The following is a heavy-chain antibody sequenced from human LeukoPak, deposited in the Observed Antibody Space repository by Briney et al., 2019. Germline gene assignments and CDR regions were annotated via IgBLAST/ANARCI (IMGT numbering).Heavy chain of an antibody. V-gene: IGHV3-53*01. Sequence: PGGSLRLSCAASGFTVSGSYMSWIRQAPGKGLEWVSILYSVGTIYYADSVKGRFTISRDNSKNTLYLQMNSLRVEDAAVYYCARLVVDSHAFGVWGQGTMVTVSS. J-gene: IGHJ3*01. D-gene: IGHD6-19*01. CDR2: LYSVGTI. CDR3: ARLVVDSHAFGV. CDR1: GFTVSGSY.